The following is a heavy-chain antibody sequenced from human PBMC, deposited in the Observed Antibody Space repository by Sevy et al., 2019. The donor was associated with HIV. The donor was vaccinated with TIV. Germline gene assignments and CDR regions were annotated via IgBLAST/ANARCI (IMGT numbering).Heavy chain of an antibody. Sequence: ASVKVSCKASGYTFTSYYIHWVRQAPGQGLECMGIINPSGGGTNYAQKFQGRVTFTRDTSTGTVYIELSSLRAEDTAVYYCARVESCGGDCYYSDYWGQGTQVTVSS. CDR1: GYTFTSYY. J-gene: IGHJ4*02. D-gene: IGHD2-21*02. CDR3: ARVESCGGDCYYSDY. V-gene: IGHV1-46*01. CDR2: INPSGGGT.